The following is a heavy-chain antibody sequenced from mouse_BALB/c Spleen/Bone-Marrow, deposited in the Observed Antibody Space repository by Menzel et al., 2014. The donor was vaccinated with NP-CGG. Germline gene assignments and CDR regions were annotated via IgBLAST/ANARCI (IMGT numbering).Heavy chain of an antibody. V-gene: IGHV3-8*02. CDR1: GDSITSGY. CDR3: ARAGYRYDVGYAMDY. J-gene: IGHJ4*01. D-gene: IGHD2-14*01. Sequence: VQLQQSGPSLVKPSQTLSLTCSVTGDSITSGYWNWIRKFPGNKLEYMGYISHSGSTYYNPSLKSRISITRDTSKNXYDLQLNSVTTEDTATYYCARAGYRYDVGYAMDYWGQGTSVTVSS. CDR2: ISHSGST.